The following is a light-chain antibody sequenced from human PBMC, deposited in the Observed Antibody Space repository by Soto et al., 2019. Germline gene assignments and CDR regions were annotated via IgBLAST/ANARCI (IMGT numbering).Light chain of an antibody. CDR3: QQYASSPST. Sequence: ESVLTQSPGTLSLSPGERATLSCRASQSVTNRYFAWYQQRPGQAPRLLIYGISNRATGIPDRFSGSGSGTDFTLTISRLEPEDFAVYYCQQYASSPSTFGQGTKVDIK. V-gene: IGKV3-20*01. J-gene: IGKJ1*01. CDR1: QSVTNRY. CDR2: GIS.